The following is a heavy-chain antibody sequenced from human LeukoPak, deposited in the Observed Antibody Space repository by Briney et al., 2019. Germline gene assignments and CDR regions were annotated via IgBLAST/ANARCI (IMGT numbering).Heavy chain of an antibody. J-gene: IGHJ3*02. CDR2: IDPSDSYT. CDR1: GXSFTSYW. Sequence: GESLKISCKGSGXSFTSYWINWVRQMPGKGLEWMGRIDPSDSYTNYSPSFQGHVTISADKSISTAYLQWSSLKASDTAMYYCARQVGATSYDAFDIWGQGTMVTVSS. V-gene: IGHV5-10-1*01. D-gene: IGHD1-26*01. CDR3: ARQVGATSYDAFDI.